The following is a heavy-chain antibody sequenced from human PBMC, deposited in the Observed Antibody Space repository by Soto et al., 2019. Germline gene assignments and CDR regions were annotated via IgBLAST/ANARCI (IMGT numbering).Heavy chain of an antibody. CDR1: GGSISSGGYY. V-gene: IGHV4-31*03. Sequence: TLSLTCTVSGGSISSGGYYWSWIRQHPGKGLEWIGYIYYSGSTYYNPSLKSRVTISVDTSKNQFSLKLSSVTAADTAVYYCARDTYGSGYYFGFDYWGQGTLVTVSS. CDR2: IYYSGST. CDR3: ARDTYGSGYYFGFDY. D-gene: IGHD3-22*01. J-gene: IGHJ4*02.